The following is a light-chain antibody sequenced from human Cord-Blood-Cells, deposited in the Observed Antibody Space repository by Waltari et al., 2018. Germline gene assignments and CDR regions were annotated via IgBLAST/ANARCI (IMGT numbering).Light chain of an antibody. CDR3: CSYAGSSTFYV. CDR2: EVS. Sequence: QSALTQPASVSGSPGQSITISCTGTSSDVGRYNLDSWHQPNPCKAPKLMIYEVSKRPSGVSNRFSGSKSGNTASLTISGLHAEDEADYYCCSYAGSSTFYVFGTGTKVTVL. V-gene: IGLV2-23*02. CDR1: SSDVGRYNL. J-gene: IGLJ1*01.